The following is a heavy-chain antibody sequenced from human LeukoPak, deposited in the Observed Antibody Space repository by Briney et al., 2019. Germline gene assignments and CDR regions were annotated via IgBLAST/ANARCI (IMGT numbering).Heavy chain of an antibody. CDR1: GYTFTGYY. V-gene: IGHV1-2*02. Sequence: GASVKVSCKASGYTFTGYYMHWVQQAPGQGLEWMGWINPNSGGTNYAQKFQGRVTMTRDTSISTAYMELSRLRSDDTAVYYCARRVVVTSPFDYWGQGTLVTVSS. CDR3: ARRVVVTSPFDY. D-gene: IGHD3-22*01. CDR2: INPNSGGT. J-gene: IGHJ4*02.